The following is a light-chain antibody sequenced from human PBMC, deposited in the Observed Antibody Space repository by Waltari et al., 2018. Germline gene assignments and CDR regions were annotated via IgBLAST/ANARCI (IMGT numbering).Light chain of an antibody. J-gene: IGKJ2*01. Sequence: EIVLTQSPGTLSLSPGESATLSCRASQSVGSSYLAWYRHKPGQPPRLLIYAVSGRATGIPDRFSGSGSGTDFTLTINRLEPEDFAVYYCQQYGSPPYTFGQGTKL. CDR2: AVS. V-gene: IGKV3-20*01. CDR3: QQYGSPPYT. CDR1: QSVGSSY.